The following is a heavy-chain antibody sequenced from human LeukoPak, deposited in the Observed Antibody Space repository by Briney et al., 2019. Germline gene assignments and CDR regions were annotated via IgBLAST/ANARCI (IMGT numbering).Heavy chain of an antibody. Sequence: PGRSLRLSCAASGFTFSSYAMHWVRQAPGKGLEWVAVISYDGSNKYYADSVKGRFTISRDNSKNTLYLQMNSLRAEDTAVYYCARDGGEVVVITLAAFDIWGQGTMVTVSS. CDR1: GFTFSSYA. CDR2: ISYDGSNK. J-gene: IGHJ3*02. CDR3: ARDGGEVVVITLAAFDI. D-gene: IGHD3-22*01. V-gene: IGHV3-30*04.